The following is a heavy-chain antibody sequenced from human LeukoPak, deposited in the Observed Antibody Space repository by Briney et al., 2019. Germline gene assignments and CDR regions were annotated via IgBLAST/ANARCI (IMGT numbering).Heavy chain of an antibody. CDR1: DTSISSYY. CDR3: AYKSYTFDI. J-gene: IGHJ3*02. D-gene: IGHD1-1*01. Sequence: ETLSFTCTVSDTSISSYYCSWIRQPPGKGLEWIGDIYYTGSTNYNPYLKSRVTISVDTSKNQFSLQLSSVTAADTAMYYCAYKSYTFDIWGQGTMVTVSS. CDR2: IYYTGST. V-gene: IGHV4-59*01.